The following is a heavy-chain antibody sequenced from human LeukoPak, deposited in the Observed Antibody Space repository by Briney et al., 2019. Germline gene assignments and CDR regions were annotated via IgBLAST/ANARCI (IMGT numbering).Heavy chain of an antibody. V-gene: IGHV3-7*01. D-gene: IGHD6-13*01. CDR1: GFTFSSYW. J-gene: IGHJ5*02. Sequence: GGSLRLSCAASGFTFSSYWMSWVRQAPGKGLEWVANIKQDGSEKYYVDSVKGRFTISRDNAKNSLYLQMNSLRAEDTAVYYCARLCSSSSWYEEDWFDPWGQGTLVTVSS. CDR2: IKQDGSEK. CDR3: ARLCSSSSWYEEDWFDP.